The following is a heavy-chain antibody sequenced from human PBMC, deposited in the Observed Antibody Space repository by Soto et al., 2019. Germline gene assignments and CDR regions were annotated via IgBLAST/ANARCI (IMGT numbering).Heavy chain of an antibody. V-gene: IGHV3-7*03. CDR3: VRGTPTPGLDI. CDR1: VFTFSNYP. Sequence: GPLRLSCAASVFTFSNYPLNWVRQAPGQGLEWVANINRLGTSTNYVDSVRGRFSTSRDNTRNSFYLNMDSLRVGDTATYYCVRGTPTPGLDIWGRGTTVTVSS. D-gene: IGHD1-1*01. CDR2: INRLGTST. J-gene: IGHJ6*02.